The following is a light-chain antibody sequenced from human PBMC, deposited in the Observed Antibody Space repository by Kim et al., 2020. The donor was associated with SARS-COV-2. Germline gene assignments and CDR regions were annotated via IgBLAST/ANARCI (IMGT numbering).Light chain of an antibody. CDR3: QQYGSSSWA. CDR1: QTVTSSY. CDR2: AAS. J-gene: IGKJ1*01. V-gene: IGKV3-20*01. Sequence: SPGDRATLSCRASQTVTSSYLAWYQQTPGQAPRLLIHAASSRATGIPDRFSGSGSGTDFTLTISRLEPEDFAVYYCQQYGSSSWAFGQGTKVDIK.